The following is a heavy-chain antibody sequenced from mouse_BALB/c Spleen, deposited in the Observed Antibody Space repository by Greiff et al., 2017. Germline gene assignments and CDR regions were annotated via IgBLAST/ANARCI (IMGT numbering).Heavy chain of an antibody. CDR2: ISSGSSTI. CDR3: ARNWGNYVFAY. D-gene: IGHD2-1*01. CDR1: GFTFSSFG. Sequence: EVKLQESGGGLVQPGGSRKLSCAASGFTFSSFGMHWVRQAPEKGLEWVAYISSGSSTIYYADTVKGRFTISRDNPKNTLFLQMTSLRSEDTAMYYCARNWGNYVFAYWGQGTLVTVSA. J-gene: IGHJ3*01. V-gene: IGHV5-17*02.